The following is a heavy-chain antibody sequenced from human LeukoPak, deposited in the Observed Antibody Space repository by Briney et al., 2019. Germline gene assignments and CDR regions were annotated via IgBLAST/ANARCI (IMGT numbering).Heavy chain of an antibody. Sequence: GESLKISWKRPGYSFTSYSSAWFGQLLGKGWDWMGIFYPGDSDARYSPSSQGRVTTSSDESISTAYLQCSSLKAAETAMYYCARLGGSRSYYIVEFDYWGQGTLVTVSS. D-gene: IGHD3-10*01. J-gene: IGHJ4*02. V-gene: IGHV5-51*02. CDR1: GYSFTSYS. CDR3: ARLGGSRSYYIVEFDY. CDR2: FYPGDSDA.